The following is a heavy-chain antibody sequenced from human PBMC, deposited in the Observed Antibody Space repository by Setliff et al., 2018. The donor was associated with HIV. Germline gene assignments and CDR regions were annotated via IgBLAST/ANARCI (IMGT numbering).Heavy chain of an antibody. CDR1: GFSLSTYGVG. D-gene: IGHD6-13*01. V-gene: IGHV2-5*01. Sequence: SGPTLVNPTQTLTLTCTFSGFSLSTYGVGMGWIRQPPGKALEWLSVIYWDDKRYSPSLKSRLTITKDTSKNQVVLTMTNMDPVDTATYYCAHRRGSSWEDYWGQGTLVTVSS. J-gene: IGHJ4*02. CDR2: IYWDDK. CDR3: AHRRGSSWEDY.